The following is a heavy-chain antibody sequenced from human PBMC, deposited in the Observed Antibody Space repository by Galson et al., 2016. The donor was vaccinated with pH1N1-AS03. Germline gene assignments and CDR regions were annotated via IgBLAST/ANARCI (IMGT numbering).Heavy chain of an antibody. CDR1: GFTFNHYS. CDR3: ARTSGADFVSAFDI. D-gene: IGHD1-26*01. Sequence: SLRLSCAASGFTFNHYSMNWVRQAPGKGLEWVSYISSDSTTIYYADSVKGRFNISRDNAKNSLYLQMNSLTAEDTAIYYCARTSGADFVSAFDIWGQGTMVTVSS. V-gene: IGHV3-48*04. CDR2: ISSDSTTI. J-gene: IGHJ3*02.